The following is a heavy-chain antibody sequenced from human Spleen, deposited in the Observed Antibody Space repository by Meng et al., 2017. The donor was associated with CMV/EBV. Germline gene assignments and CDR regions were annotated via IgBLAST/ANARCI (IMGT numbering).Heavy chain of an antibody. J-gene: IGHJ6*02. Sequence: GGSLRLSCAASGFTFSSYGMHWVRQAPGKGLEWVAFIRYDGSNKYYADSVKGRFTISRDLSKSTLYLQMDSLRAEDTAVYYCTKVGTSTQTDFYYYAMDVWGQGTTVTVSS. CDR3: TKVGTSTQTDFYYYAMDV. D-gene: IGHD2-2*01. CDR2: IRYDGSNK. V-gene: IGHV3-30*02. CDR1: GFTFSSYG.